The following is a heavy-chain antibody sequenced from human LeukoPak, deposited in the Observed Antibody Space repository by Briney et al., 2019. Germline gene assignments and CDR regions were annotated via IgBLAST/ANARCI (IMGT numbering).Heavy chain of an antibody. CDR3: AHHGDLFDY. V-gene: IGHV2-5*02. CDR2: IYWDDDK. CDR1: GFSLSTSGVG. Sequence: ESGPTLVNPTQTLTLTCTFSGFSLSTSGVGVGWIRQPPGKALEWLALIYWDDDKRYSPSLKGRLTITKDTSKIQVVLTMTIMDPVDTATYYCAHHGDLFDYWGQGTLVTVSS. J-gene: IGHJ4*02.